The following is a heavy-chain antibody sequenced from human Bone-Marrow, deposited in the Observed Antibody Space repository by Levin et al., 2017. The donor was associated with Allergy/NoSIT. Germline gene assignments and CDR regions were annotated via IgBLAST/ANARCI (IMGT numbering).Heavy chain of an antibody. V-gene: IGHV3-21*01. D-gene: IGHD6-13*01. Sequence: GGSLRLSCAASGFTFSSYSMNWVRQAPGKGLEWVSSISSSSSYIYYADSVKGRFTISRDNAKNSLYLQMNSLRAEDTAVYYCARDRGLVGAAAGIDYWGQGTLVTVSS. CDR3: ARDRGLVGAAAGIDY. J-gene: IGHJ4*02. CDR2: ISSSSSYI. CDR1: GFTFSSYS.